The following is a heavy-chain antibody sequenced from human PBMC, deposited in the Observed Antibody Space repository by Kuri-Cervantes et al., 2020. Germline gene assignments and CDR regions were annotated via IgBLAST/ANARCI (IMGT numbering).Heavy chain of an antibody. D-gene: IGHD5-24*01. Sequence: ASVKVSCKASGGTFSSYAISWVRQAPGQGLEWMGIINPSGGSTSYAQKFQGRVTMTRDTSTSTVYMELNSLRSEDTAVYYCARGKVRDGYKPWGQGTLVTVSS. V-gene: IGHV1-46*01. CDR2: INPSGGST. CDR3: ARGKVRDGYKP. J-gene: IGHJ4*02. CDR1: GGTFSSYA.